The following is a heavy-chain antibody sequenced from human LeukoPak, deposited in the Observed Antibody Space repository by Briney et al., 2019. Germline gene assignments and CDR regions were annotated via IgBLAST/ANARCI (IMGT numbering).Heavy chain of an antibody. Sequence: GASVKVSCKASGYTFTSYVMHWVRQAPGQRLEWMGWINTGNGNTKYSQKFQGRVTITRDTSASTAYMELSSLRSEDTAVYYCARVQTELQLSWFDPWGQGTLVTVSS. J-gene: IGHJ5*02. D-gene: IGHD5-24*01. CDR2: INTGNGNT. V-gene: IGHV1-3*04. CDR3: ARVQTELQLSWFDP. CDR1: GYTFTSYV.